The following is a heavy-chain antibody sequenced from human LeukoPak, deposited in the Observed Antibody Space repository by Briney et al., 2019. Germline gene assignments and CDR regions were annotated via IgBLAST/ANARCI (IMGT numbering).Heavy chain of an antibody. V-gene: IGHV4-34*01. CDR1: GFAFSSYW. D-gene: IGHD3-22*01. CDR2: INHSGST. Sequence: GSLRLSCAASGFAFSSYWMSWIRQPPGKGLEWIGEINHSGSTNYNPSLKSRVTISVDTSKNQFSLKLSSVTAADTAVYYCARGRRYPMIVANFDYWGQGTLVTVSS. CDR3: ARGRRYPMIVANFDY. J-gene: IGHJ4*02.